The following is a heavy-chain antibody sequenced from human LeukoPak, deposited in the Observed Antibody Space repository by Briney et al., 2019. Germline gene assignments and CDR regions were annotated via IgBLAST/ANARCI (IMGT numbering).Heavy chain of an antibody. CDR1: GGTFSSYA. CDR2: IIPIFGTA. D-gene: IGHD3-22*01. V-gene: IGHV1-69*01. J-gene: IGHJ3*02. CDR3: ARSTTAVVVTDNAFDI. Sequence: GSSVKVSCKASGGTFSSYAISWVRQAPGQGLEWMGGIIPIFGTANYAQKFQGRVTITADESTSTAYMELSSLRSEDTAVYYCARSTTAVVVTDNAFDIWGQGTMVTVSS.